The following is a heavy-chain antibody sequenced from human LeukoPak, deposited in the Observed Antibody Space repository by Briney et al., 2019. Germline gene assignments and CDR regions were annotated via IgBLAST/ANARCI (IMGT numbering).Heavy chain of an antibody. D-gene: IGHD2-15*01. CDR1: GFTFSSYA. Sequence: GGSLRLSCAASGFTFSSYAMHWVRHAPGKGLEWVAVISYDGSNKYYADSVKGRFTISRDNSKNTLYLQMNSLRAEDTAVYYCARAGVVVLYGMDVWGQGTTVTVSS. CDR3: ARAGVVVLYGMDV. J-gene: IGHJ6*02. V-gene: IGHV3-30*04. CDR2: ISYDGSNK.